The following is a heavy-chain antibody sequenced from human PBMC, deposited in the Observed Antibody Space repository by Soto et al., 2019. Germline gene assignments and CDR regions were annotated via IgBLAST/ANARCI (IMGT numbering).Heavy chain of an antibody. CDR3: ASGELSSDSFDY. Sequence: PGGSLRLSCAASGFTFSSYAMHWVRQAPGKGLEYVSAISSNGGSTYYANSVKGRFTISRDNSKNTLYLQMGSLRAEDMAVYYCASGELSSDSFDYWGQGTLVTVSS. CDR2: ISSNGGST. J-gene: IGHJ4*02. D-gene: IGHD3-16*02. V-gene: IGHV3-64*01. CDR1: GFTFSSYA.